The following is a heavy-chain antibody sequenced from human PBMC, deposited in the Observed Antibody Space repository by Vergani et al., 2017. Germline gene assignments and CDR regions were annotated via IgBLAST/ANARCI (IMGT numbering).Heavy chain of an antibody. J-gene: IGHJ4*02. CDR1: GFTVSSNY. CDR2: IYSGGST. CDR3: ARGPRIAVAGRSDFDY. D-gene: IGHD6-19*01. Sequence: EVQLVESGGGLIQPGGSLRLSCAASGFTVSSNYMSWVRQAPGKGLEWVSVIYSGGSTYYADSVKGRFTISRDNSKNTLYLQMNSLRADDTAVYYCARGPRIAVAGRSDFDYWGQGTLVTVSS. V-gene: IGHV3-53*01.